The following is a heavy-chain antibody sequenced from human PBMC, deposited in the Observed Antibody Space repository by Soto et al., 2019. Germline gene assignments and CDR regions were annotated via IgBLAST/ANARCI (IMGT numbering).Heavy chain of an antibody. D-gene: IGHD5-12*01. CDR1: GFSFDEYT. CDR3: AKDPPFRGYDAFDY. J-gene: IGHJ4*02. CDR2: ISWDDGST. V-gene: IGHV3-43*01. Sequence: EVQLVESGGVVVQPGGSLRLSCAASGFSFDEYTMHWVRQTPGKGLVWVSLISWDDGSTYYADSVKGRFTISSDNSKNSLYLQMNSLRTEDTALYYCAKDPPFRGYDAFDYWGQGTLVTVSS.